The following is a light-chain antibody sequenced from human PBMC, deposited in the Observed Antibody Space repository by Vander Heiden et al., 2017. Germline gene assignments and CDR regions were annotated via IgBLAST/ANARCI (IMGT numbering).Light chain of an antibody. Sequence: DIVLTQSTGTLSLSPGERATLSCRASQSVSSSYLAWYQQKPGQAPRLLIYGASSRATGIPDRFSGSGSGTDFTLTISRLEPEDFAVYYCQQYGSSPLTFGGGTKVEIK. CDR2: GAS. CDR3: QQYGSSPLT. CDR1: QSVSSSY. J-gene: IGKJ4*01. V-gene: IGKV3-20*01.